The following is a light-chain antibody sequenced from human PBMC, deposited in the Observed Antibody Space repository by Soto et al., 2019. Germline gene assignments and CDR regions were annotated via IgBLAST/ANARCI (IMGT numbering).Light chain of an antibody. CDR1: SRDVGGSNY. V-gene: IGLV2-14*01. CDR3: SSYISSNTLEV. J-gene: IGLJ1*01. CDR2: EVN. Sequence: QSVLIQLASVSGSPGQSITISCTGTSRDVGGSNYVSWYQHHPHRAPKLLIYEVNYRPSGVSSRFSGSKSGNTASLTISGLQAEDEADYYCSSYISSNTLEVFGVGTKLTVL.